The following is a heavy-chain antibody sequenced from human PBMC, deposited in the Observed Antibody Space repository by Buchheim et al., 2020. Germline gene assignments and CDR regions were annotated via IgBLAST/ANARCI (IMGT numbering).Heavy chain of an antibody. Sequence: QLQLQESGPGLVKPSETLSLTCTVFGGSIGSSSYYWGWVRQPPGKGLDWIGSLSHSGNTYYNPSLQSRVTISLDTPQTQLSLRMGSVTAADTAVYYCARDTYAYAWFFYWGQGTL. CDR1: GGSIGSSSYY. V-gene: IGHV4-39*07. CDR2: LSHSGNT. J-gene: IGHJ4*02. CDR3: ARDTYAYAWFFY. D-gene: IGHD2-2*01.